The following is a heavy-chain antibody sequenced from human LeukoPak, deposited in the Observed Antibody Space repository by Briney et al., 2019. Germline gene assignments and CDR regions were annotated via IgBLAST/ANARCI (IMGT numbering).Heavy chain of an antibody. Sequence: ASVKVSCKTSGYIFIYYGISWVRQAPGQGLEWMGWMNPKSGDTGYEQKFQGRITITRDSSISTVYMELSSLRSEDTALYYCARGRYMDVWGKGTTVTVSS. CDR1: GYIFIYYG. CDR2: MNPKSGDT. CDR3: ARGRYMDV. J-gene: IGHJ6*03. V-gene: IGHV1-8*02.